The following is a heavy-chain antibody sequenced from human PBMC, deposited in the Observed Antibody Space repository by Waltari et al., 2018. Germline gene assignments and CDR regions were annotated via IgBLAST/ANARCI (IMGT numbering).Heavy chain of an antibody. CDR2: VYHDGTT. CDR1: GYAANSGFY. J-gene: IGHJ5*02. Sequence: QVQLLESGPGLVKSSETLSLTCDVSGYAANSGFYWGWIRQAPGEGLEWVATVYHDGTTFYNPSLTSRLSVSMHTSKNHISLTLKSVTSADTAVYYCSRQVLGYCTSAACRILEPWGQGTLVTVSS. V-gene: IGHV4-38-2*01. D-gene: IGHD2-2*03. CDR3: SRQVLGYCTSAACRILEP.